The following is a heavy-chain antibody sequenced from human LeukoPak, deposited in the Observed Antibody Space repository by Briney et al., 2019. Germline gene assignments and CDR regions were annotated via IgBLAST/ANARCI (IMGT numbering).Heavy chain of an antibody. V-gene: IGHV4-59*01. J-gene: IGHJ6*02. CDR2: IYYSGST. Sequence: PSETLSLTCTVSRGSISSYYWSWIRQPPGKGLEWIGYIYYSGSTNYNPSLKSRVTISVDTSKNQFSLKLSSVTAADTAVYYCARVSDVGGMDVWGQGTTVTVSS. D-gene: IGHD3-3*02. CDR3: ARVSDVGGMDV. CDR1: RGSISSYY.